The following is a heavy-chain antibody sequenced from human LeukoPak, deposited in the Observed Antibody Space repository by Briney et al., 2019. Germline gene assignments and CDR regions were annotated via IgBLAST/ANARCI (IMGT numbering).Heavy chain of an antibody. CDR1: GFSLSTSGVG. Sequence: ESGPTLVKPTQTLTLTCTFSGFSLSTSGVGVGWIRQLPGKALEWLALIYWNDNKLYSPSLKSRLTITKDTSNNQVVLTMTNMDPVDTATYYCAHYGDYRFLYYFDYWGQGTLVTVSP. CDR2: IYWNDNK. CDR3: AHYGDYRFLYYFDY. J-gene: IGHJ4*02. V-gene: IGHV2-5*01. D-gene: IGHD4-17*01.